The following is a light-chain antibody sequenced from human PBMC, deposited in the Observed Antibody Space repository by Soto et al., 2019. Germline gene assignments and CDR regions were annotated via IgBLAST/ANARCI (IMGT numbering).Light chain of an antibody. CDR1: SSDVGGYNY. Sequence: QSALTQPASVSGSPGQSSTISCTGTSSDVGGYNYVSWYQQHPGKAPKLMIYDVSNRPSGVSNRFSGFKSGNTASLPISWLQAEDEADYYCSSYTSSSTQVFGGGTKLTVL. J-gene: IGLJ2*01. V-gene: IGLV2-14*01. CDR2: DVS. CDR3: SSYTSSSTQV.